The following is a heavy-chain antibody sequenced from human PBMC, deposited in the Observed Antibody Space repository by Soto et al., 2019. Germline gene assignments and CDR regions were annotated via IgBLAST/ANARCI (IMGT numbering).Heavy chain of an antibody. CDR3: AKDRIAVAGTWPL. CDR2: ISGSGGST. Sequence: PGGSLRLSCAASGFNFSGYAMSWVRQAPGKGLEWVSAISGSGGSTYYADSVKGRFTISRDNSKNTLYLQMNSLRAEDTAVYYCAKDRIAVAGTWPLWGQGTLVTVSS. V-gene: IGHV3-23*01. D-gene: IGHD6-19*01. CDR1: GFNFSGYA. J-gene: IGHJ4*02.